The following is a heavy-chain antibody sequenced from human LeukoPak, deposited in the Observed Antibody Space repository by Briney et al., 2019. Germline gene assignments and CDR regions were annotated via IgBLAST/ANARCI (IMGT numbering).Heavy chain of an antibody. Sequence: EASVKVSCKASGGTFSSYAISWVRQAPGQGLEWMGGIIPIFGTANYAQKFQGRVTITADESTSTAYMELSSLRSEDTAVYYCARHPNYYDSSGYSLYAWFDPWGQGTLVTVSS. CDR2: IIPIFGTA. D-gene: IGHD3-22*01. CDR1: GGTFSSYA. V-gene: IGHV1-69*13. J-gene: IGHJ5*02. CDR3: ARHPNYYDSSGYSLYAWFDP.